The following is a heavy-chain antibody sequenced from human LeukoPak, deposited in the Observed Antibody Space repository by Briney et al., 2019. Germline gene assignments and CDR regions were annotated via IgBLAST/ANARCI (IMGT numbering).Heavy chain of an antibody. D-gene: IGHD1-26*01. Sequence: SETLSLTCTVSGGSISSYYWSWIRQPPGKGLEWIGYIYYSGGTNYNPSLKSRVTISVDTSKNQFSLKLSSVTAADTAVYYCARREKWAYFDYWGQGTLVTVSS. J-gene: IGHJ4*02. CDR2: IYYSGGT. CDR3: ARREKWAYFDY. V-gene: IGHV4-59*01. CDR1: GGSISSYY.